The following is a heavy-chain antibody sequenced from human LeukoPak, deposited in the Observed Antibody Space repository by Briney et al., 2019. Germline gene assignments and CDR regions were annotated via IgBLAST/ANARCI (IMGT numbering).Heavy chain of an antibody. D-gene: IGHD6-13*01. J-gene: IGHJ5*02. Sequence: SGPTLVNPTQTLTLTCTFSGFSLSTSGVGVGWIRQPPGKALEWLALIYWDDDKRYSPSLKSRLTITKDTSKNQVVLTMTNVDPVDTATYYCAHSIAATGIYNWFDPWGQGTLVTVSS. CDR1: GFSLSTSGVG. V-gene: IGHV2-5*02. CDR2: IYWDDDK. CDR3: AHSIAATGIYNWFDP.